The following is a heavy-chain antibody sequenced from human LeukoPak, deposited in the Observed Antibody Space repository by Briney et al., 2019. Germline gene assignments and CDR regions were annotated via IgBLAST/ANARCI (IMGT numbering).Heavy chain of an antibody. CDR2: INPISGGT. J-gene: IGHJ4*02. Sequence: ASVKVSCKASGYTFTDYYMHWVRQAPGQGLEWMGWINPISGGTNYEQKFQGRVTMTRDTSISTAYMELSSLRSEDTAVYYCTSAIAVSYPRKQYPYYFDYWGQGTLVTVSS. V-gene: IGHV1-2*02. CDR3: TSAIAVSYPRKQYPYYFDY. D-gene: IGHD6-19*01. CDR1: GYTFTDYY.